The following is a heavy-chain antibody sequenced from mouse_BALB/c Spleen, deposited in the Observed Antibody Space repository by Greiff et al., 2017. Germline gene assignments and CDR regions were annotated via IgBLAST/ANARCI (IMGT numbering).Heavy chain of an antibody. Sequence: VQLKEPGGGLVQPGGSRKLSCAASGFTFSSFGMHWVRQAPEKGLEWVAYISSDSSTIYYADTVKGRFTISRDNPKNTLFLQMTSLRSEDTAMYYCARSAYGNYDYWGQGTTRTVSS. CDR3: ARSAYGNYDY. V-gene: IGHV5-17*02. CDR1: GFTFSSFG. CDR2: ISSDSSTI. J-gene: IGHJ2*01. D-gene: IGHD2-1*01.